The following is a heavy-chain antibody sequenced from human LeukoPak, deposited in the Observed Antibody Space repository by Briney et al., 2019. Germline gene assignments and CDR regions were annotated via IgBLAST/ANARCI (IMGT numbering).Heavy chain of an antibody. D-gene: IGHD4-17*01. CDR2: IYHSGSP. CDR3: ARDRATVTTQDAFDI. Sequence: PSETLSLTCAVSGGSISSNNWWGWVRQPPGKGLEWIGEIYHSGSPNYNPSLKSRVTISVDKSRNHFSLNLSSVTAADTAVYYCARDRATVTTQDAFDIWGQGTMVTVSS. J-gene: IGHJ3*02. V-gene: IGHV4-4*02. CDR1: GGSISSNNW.